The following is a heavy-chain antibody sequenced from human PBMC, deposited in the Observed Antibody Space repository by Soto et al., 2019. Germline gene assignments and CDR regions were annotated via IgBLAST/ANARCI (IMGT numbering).Heavy chain of an antibody. Sequence: SVKVSCKASGFTFTSSAVHWVRQARGQRLEWIGWIVVGSGNTNYAQKFQERVTITRDMSTSTAYMELSSLRSEDTAVYYCAAPVGGLAEYYYYYYGMDVWGQGTTVTVSS. V-gene: IGHV1-58*01. CDR3: AAPVGGLAEYYYYYYGMDV. J-gene: IGHJ6*02. CDR1: GFTFTSSA. CDR2: IVVGSGNT. D-gene: IGHD3-9*01.